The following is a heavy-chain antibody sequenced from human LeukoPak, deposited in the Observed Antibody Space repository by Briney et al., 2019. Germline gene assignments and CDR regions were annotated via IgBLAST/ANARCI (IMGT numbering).Heavy chain of an antibody. J-gene: IGHJ4*02. D-gene: IGHD4-23*01. V-gene: IGHV1-46*01. CDR3: ARDFGVNLHYFAY. CDR2: INPSGGSA. Sequence: GASVKVSCKASGYTFTSCFIHWVRQAPGQGLEWMGIINPSGGSATYAQTFQGRVTMTRDTSTSTVYMELSSLISDDTAVYYCARDFGVNLHYFAYWGQGTLVTVSS. CDR1: GYTFTSCF.